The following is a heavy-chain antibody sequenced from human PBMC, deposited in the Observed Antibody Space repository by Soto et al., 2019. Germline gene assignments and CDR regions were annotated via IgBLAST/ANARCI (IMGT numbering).Heavy chain of an antibody. CDR1: GVSISGYY. Sequence: SETLSLTCAVSGVSISGYYWSWIRQPPGKGLEWIGNVYYSGSTRYNPSLKSRLTISLDPSNSHFSLRLASVSAADTAVYYCARQGIGVDTAYFDGWGQGRLVTVSS. D-gene: IGHD5-18*01. CDR3: ARQGIGVDTAYFDG. V-gene: IGHV4-59*08. J-gene: IGHJ4*02. CDR2: VYYSGST.